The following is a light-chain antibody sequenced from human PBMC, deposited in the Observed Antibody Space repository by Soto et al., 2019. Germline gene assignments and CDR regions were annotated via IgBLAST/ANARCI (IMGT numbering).Light chain of an antibody. CDR2: DAS. J-gene: IGKJ3*01. CDR3: QQYNSSPWT. CDR1: QSISSW. V-gene: IGKV1-5*01. Sequence: DIQMTQSPSTLSASVGDRVTITCRASQSISSWLAWYQQKPGKAPKLLIYDASSLESGVPSRFSGSGSGTEFTLTISSLQPDDFAPYYCQQYNSSPWTFGPGTKVDIK.